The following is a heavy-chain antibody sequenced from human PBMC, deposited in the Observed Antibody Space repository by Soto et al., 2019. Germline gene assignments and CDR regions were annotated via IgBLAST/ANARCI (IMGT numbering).Heavy chain of an antibody. CDR1: KFSFNNYW. CDR3: VREPWGFSGSWYDY. J-gene: IGHJ4*02. CDR2: INHDGSKT. V-gene: IGHV3-74*03. D-gene: IGHD5-12*01. Sequence: GGSLRLSCAASKFSFNNYWMHWVRQVPGKGPVWVSRINHDGSKTEYADSVKGRFTISRDNTKNTLYLQMNSLRVDDTAMYYCVREPWGFSGSWYDYWGQGTLVPVSS.